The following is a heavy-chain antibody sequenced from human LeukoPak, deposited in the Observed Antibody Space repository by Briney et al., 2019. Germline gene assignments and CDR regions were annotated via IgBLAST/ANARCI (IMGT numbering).Heavy chain of an antibody. CDR2: ISSNNRYI. CDR1: GFTFSTYS. D-gene: IGHD1-1*01. V-gene: IGHV3-21*04. CDR3: ARFTPAETIP. J-gene: IGHJ5*02. Sequence: GGSLRLSCAASGFTFSTYSMNWVRQAPGKGLEWVSSISSNNRYIYYADSVKGRFTISRDNAKNSLYLQMNSLRAEDTAVYYCARFTPAETIPWGQGTLVTVSS.